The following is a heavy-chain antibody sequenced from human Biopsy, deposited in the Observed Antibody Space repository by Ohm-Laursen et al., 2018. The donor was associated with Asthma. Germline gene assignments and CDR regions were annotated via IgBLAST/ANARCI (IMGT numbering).Heavy chain of an antibody. CDR3: ARGPNYHGSGRAPIGMDV. Sequence: SETLSLTCIVSGGSVRTGSYYWSWIRQPPGKGLEWLGYIYYTGSDNYNPSLKSRVTISVDTSKNQFSLRLNSVTAADTAVYYCARGPNYHGSGRAPIGMDVWGQGTTVTVSS. CDR1: GGSVRTGSYY. CDR2: IYYTGSD. J-gene: IGHJ6*02. D-gene: IGHD3-10*01. V-gene: IGHV4-61*01.